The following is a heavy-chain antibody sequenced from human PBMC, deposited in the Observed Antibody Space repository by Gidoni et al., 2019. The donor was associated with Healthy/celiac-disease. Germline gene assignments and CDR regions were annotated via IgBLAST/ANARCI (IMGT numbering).Heavy chain of an antibody. CDR3: ARADDFWSGYSLDY. Sequence: QVQLQQWGAGLLKPSETLSLTCAVYGGSFSGYYWRWIRQPPGKGLEWIGEINLSGSTNYNPSLKSRVTISVDTSKNQFSLKLSSVTAADTAVYYCARADDFWSGYSLDYWGQGTLVTVSS. CDR2: INLSGST. V-gene: IGHV4-34*01. CDR1: GGSFSGYY. D-gene: IGHD3-3*01. J-gene: IGHJ4*02.